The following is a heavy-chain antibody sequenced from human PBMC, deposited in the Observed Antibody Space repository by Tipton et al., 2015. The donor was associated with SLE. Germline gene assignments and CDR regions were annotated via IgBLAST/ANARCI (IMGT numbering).Heavy chain of an antibody. J-gene: IGHJ1*01. D-gene: IGHD2-2*01. CDR2: IYHTGRT. CDR3: AVGYCSSTSCQREYFQH. CDR1: GASIISLNW. Sequence: TLSLTCTVSGASIISLNWWTWVRQPPGKGLEWIGEIYHTGRTNYKPSLKSRVIITVDKSKNQFSLNLSSVTAADTAVYYCAVGYCSSTSCQREYFQHWGQGTLVTVSS. V-gene: IGHV4-4*02.